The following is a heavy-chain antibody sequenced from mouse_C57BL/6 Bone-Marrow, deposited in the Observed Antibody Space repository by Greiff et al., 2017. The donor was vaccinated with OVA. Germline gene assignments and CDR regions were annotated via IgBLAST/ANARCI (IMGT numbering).Heavy chain of an antibody. Sequence: VQLQQPGAELVRPGTSVKLSCKASGYTFTSYWMHWVKQRPGQGLEWIGVIDPSDSYTNYNQKFKGKAKLNVDTSSSPAYMQLISLTSEDSAVYYCASNITTPYWYFDVWGTGTTVTVSS. D-gene: IGHD1-1*01. CDR3: ASNITTPYWYFDV. J-gene: IGHJ1*03. CDR2: IDPSDSYT. CDR1: GYTFTSYW. V-gene: IGHV1-59*01.